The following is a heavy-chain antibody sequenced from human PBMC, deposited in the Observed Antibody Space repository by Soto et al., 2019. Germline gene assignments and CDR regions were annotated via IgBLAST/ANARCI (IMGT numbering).Heavy chain of an antibody. D-gene: IGHD2-15*01. Sequence: SETLSLTCTVSGGSISSYYWSWIRQPPGKGLEWIGYIYYSGSTNYNPSLKSRVTISVDTSKNQFSLKLSSVTAADTAVYYCAREGVVAATQDYYYYMDVWGKGTTVTVSS. CDR2: IYYSGST. J-gene: IGHJ6*03. CDR3: AREGVVAATQDYYYYMDV. V-gene: IGHV4-59*01. CDR1: GGSISSYY.